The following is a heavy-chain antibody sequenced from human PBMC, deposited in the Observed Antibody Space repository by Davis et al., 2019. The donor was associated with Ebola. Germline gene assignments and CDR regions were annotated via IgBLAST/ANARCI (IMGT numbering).Heavy chain of an antibody. CDR1: GGSISSGGYS. D-gene: IGHD2-2*01. Sequence: SQTLSLTCAVSGGSISSGGYSWSWIRQPPGKGLEWIGSIYYSGSTYYNPSLKSRVTISVDTSKNQFSLKLSSVTAADTAVYYCARVLRCSSTSCYLLGYYYYYMDVWGKGTTVTVSS. CDR3: ARVLRCSSTSCYLLGYYYYYMDV. V-gene: IGHV4-30-2*03. CDR2: IYYSGST. J-gene: IGHJ6*03.